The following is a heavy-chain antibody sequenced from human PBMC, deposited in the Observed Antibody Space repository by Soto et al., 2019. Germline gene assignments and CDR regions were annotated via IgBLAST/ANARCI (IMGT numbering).Heavy chain of an antibody. CDR3: AAELITMIVGAPAFDI. CDR1: GFTFTSSA. D-gene: IGHD3-22*01. J-gene: IGHJ3*02. V-gene: IGHV1-58*01. Sequence: QMQLVQSGPEAKKPGTSVKVSCKASGFTFTSSAVQWVRQARGQRLEWIGWIVVGSGNTNYAQKFQERVTITRDMSTSTAYMELSSLRSEDTAVYYCAAELITMIVGAPAFDIWGQGTMVTVSS. CDR2: IVVGSGNT.